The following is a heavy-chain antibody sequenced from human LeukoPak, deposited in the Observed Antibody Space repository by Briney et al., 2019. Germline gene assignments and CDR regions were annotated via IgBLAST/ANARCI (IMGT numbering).Heavy chain of an antibody. V-gene: IGHV3-48*01. J-gene: IGHJ5*02. CDR1: GFTFSSYS. Sequence: GGSLRLSCAASGFTFSSYSMNWVRQAPGKGLEWVSYISSSSSTIYYADSVKGRLTISRDNAKNSLYLQMNSLRAEDTAVYYCARDQYDYGSGSYYDNWFDPWGQGTLVTVSS. CDR3: ARDQYDYGSGSYYDNWFDP. CDR2: ISSSSSTI. D-gene: IGHD3-10*01.